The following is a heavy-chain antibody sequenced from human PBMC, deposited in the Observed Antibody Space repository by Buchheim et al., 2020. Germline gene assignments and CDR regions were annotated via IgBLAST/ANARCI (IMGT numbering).Heavy chain of an antibody. V-gene: IGHV3-30*18. CDR3: AKQSIGYYYDSSGYYQWYFDY. CDR1: GFTFSSYG. D-gene: IGHD3-22*01. CDR2: ISFDGSNK. Sequence: QVQLVESGGGVVQPGRSLRLSCAASGFTFSSYGMHWVRQAPGKGLEWVAVISFDGSNKYYADSVKGRFTISRDNSTNTLYLQMNSLRAEDTAVYYCAKQSIGYYYDSSGYYQWYFDYWGQGTL. J-gene: IGHJ4*02.